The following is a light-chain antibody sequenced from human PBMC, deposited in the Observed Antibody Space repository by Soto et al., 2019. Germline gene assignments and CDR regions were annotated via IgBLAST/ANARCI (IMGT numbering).Light chain of an antibody. CDR2: AAS. V-gene: IGKV1D-16*01. CDR3: QQYNSFPWT. J-gene: IGKJ1*01. Sequence: DVQMTQSPSSVSASVGDRVTITCRASQGITNWLAWYQQKPGKAPKLLIYAASGLPSGVPPRFNGSRSETEFTLTIRNLQPDDFATYYCQQYNSFPWTFGLGTKVDIK. CDR1: QGITNW.